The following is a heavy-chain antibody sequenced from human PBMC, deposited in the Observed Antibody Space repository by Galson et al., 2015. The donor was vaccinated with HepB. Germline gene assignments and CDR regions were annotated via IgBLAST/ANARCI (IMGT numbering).Heavy chain of an antibody. CDR1: GFTFSSYA. D-gene: IGHD2-21*02. CDR2: ISNDGSNK. J-gene: IGHJ4*02. V-gene: IGHV3-30*04. CDR3: ARGAYCDCDCYSAVDY. Sequence: SLRLSCAASGFTFSSYAMHWVRQAPGKGLEWVAVISNDGSNKYYADSVKGRFTISRDNSKNTLYLQMNSLRAEDTAVYYCARGAYCDCDCYSAVDYWGQGTLVTVSS.